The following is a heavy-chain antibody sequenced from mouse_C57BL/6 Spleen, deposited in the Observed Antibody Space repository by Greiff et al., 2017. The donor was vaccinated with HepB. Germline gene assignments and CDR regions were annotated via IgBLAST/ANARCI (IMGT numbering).Heavy chain of an antibody. CDR2: IDPSDSYT. D-gene: IGHD2-4*01. Sequence: QVQLKQPGAELVKPGASVKLSCKASGYTFTSYWMQWVKQRPGQGLEWIGEIDPSDSYTNYNQKFKGKATLTVDTSSSTAYMQLSSLTSEDSAVYYCARNDYDAYYYAMDYWGQGTSVTVSS. CDR3: ARNDYDAYYYAMDY. CDR1: GYTFTSYW. J-gene: IGHJ4*01. V-gene: IGHV1-50*01.